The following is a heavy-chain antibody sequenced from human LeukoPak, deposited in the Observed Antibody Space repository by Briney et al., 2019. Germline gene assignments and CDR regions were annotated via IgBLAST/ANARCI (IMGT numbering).Heavy chain of an antibody. J-gene: IGHJ3*02. Sequence: GGSLRLSCAASGFTFNTYGMHWVRQAPGKGLEWVAFIRYDGSNKYYADSVKGRFTISRDNTKNTLYLQMNSLRAEDTAVYYCAKDGGSDPDAFDIWGQGTMVTVSS. CDR3: AKDGGSDPDAFDI. CDR1: GFTFNTYG. D-gene: IGHD2-15*01. CDR2: IRYDGSNK. V-gene: IGHV3-30*02.